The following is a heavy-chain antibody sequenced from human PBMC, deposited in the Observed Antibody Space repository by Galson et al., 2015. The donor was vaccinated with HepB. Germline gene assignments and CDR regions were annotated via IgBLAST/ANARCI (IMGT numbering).Heavy chain of an antibody. J-gene: IGHJ3*01. D-gene: IGHD2-2*01. CDR2: IYPSDSST. CDR3: ARPLGYCSSTTCQKLAFDV. V-gene: IGHV5-51*03. Sequence: QSGAEVKKPGESLKISCQGSGYSFTAYWIAWVRQMPGKGLEWMGIIYPSDSSTRYNPSFQGQVTISADKSISTAYLQWSGLKASDTAMYYCARPLGYCSSTTCQKLAFDVWGQGTMLTVSS. CDR1: GYSFTAYW.